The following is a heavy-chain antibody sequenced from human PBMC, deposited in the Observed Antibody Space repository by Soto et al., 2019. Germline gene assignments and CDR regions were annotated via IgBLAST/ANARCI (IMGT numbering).Heavy chain of an antibody. Sequence: SETLSLTCAVSGGSISSSNWWSWVRQPPGKGLEWIGEIYHSGSTNYNPSLKSRVTISVDKSKNQFSLKLSSVTAADTAVYYCAGEDYGDYENWFDPWGQGTLVTVSS. J-gene: IGHJ5*02. CDR3: AGEDYGDYENWFDP. D-gene: IGHD4-17*01. CDR1: GGSISSSNW. V-gene: IGHV4-4*02. CDR2: IYHSGST.